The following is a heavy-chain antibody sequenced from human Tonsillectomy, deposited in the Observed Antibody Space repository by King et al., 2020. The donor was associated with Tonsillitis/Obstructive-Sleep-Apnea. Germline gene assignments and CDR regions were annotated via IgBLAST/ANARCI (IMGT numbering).Heavy chain of an antibody. J-gene: IGHJ4*02. Sequence: QLVQSGAEVKMPGSSVKVSCKASGGTFSSYTISWVRQAPGQGLEWMGRIIPMLGIANYAQKFQGRVTIIADKSTSTAYMQLSSLRSEDTAVYYCARERLDYNFWSGIDYWGQGTLVTVSS. D-gene: IGHD3-3*01. CDR2: IIPMLGIA. CDR1: GGTFSSYT. CDR3: ARERLDYNFWSGIDY. V-gene: IGHV1-69*04.